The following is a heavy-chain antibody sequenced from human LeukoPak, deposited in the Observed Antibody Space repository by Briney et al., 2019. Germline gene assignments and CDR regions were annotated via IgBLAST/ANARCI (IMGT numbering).Heavy chain of an antibody. V-gene: IGHV3-74*01. J-gene: IGHJ4*02. CDR1: GFTFSSYW. D-gene: IGHD1-26*01. CDR2: INSDRSTSTT. CDR3: VRSASGNCGLFDY. Sequence: GGSLRLSCTGSGFTFSSYWMHWVRQVPGKGLVWVSRINSDRSTSTTNYADSVEGRFTIFRDNAKNTLYLQMNSLRAEDTAVYYCVRSASGNCGLFDYWGQGTLVTVSS.